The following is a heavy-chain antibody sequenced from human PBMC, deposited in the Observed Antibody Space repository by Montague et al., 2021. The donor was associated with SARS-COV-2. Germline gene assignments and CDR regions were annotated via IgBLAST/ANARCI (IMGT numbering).Heavy chain of an antibody. CDR3: ARDVRYYDFWSGRAQTSPDY. Sequence: SETLSLTCTVSGYSISSGYYWGWIRQPPGKGLEWIGSIYHSGSTXXNPSLKSQVTISVDTSKNQFSLKLSSVTAADTAVYYCARDVRYYDFWSGRAQTSPDYWGQGTLVTVSS. D-gene: IGHD3-3*01. CDR2: IYHSGST. V-gene: IGHV4-38-2*02. J-gene: IGHJ4*02. CDR1: GYSISSGYY.